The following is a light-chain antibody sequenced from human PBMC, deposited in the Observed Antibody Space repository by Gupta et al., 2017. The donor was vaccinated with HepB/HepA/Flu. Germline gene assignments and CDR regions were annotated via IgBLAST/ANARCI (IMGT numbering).Light chain of an antibody. CDR3: RQRKQWPGT. Sequence: DVVMTQSPLSLPVTLGQPASISCRSSQTLVHSDGNTYLNWFQQRPGQSPRRLIYQVSKRASGVPDRFSGSGSGTXFTLNIXRVEPEDVAIYYCRQRKQWPGTLGXGTKVEIK. J-gene: IGKJ1*01. CDR1: QTLVHSDGNTY. V-gene: IGKV2-30*02. CDR2: QVS.